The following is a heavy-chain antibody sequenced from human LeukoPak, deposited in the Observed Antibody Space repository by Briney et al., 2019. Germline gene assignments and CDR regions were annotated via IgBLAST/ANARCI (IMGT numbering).Heavy chain of an antibody. V-gene: IGHV3-30*02. CDR2: IRYDGSNK. J-gene: IGHJ4*02. CDR3: AKGGYFDWLLYPGYFDY. CDR1: GFTFSSYG. Sequence: PGGSLRLSCAASGFTFSSYGMHWVRQAPGKGLEWVAFIRYDGSNKYYADSVKGRFTISRDNSKNTLYLQMNSLRAEDTAVYYCAKGGYFDWLLYPGYFDYWGQGTLVTVSS. D-gene: IGHD3-9*01.